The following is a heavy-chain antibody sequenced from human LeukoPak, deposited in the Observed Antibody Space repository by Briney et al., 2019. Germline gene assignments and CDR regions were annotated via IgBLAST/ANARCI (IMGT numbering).Heavy chain of an antibody. CDR3: ARVSIAARLTNLDY. D-gene: IGHD6-6*01. J-gene: IGHJ4*02. V-gene: IGHV3-30-3*01. CDR1: GFTFSSYA. CDR2: ISYEGSNK. Sequence: SLRLSCAASGFTFSSYAMHWVRPGPGKGWEWVVVISYEGSNKYYADSVKGRFTISRDNSKNTLYLQMNSLRAEDTAVYYCARVSIAARLTNLDYGGQGTLVTVSS.